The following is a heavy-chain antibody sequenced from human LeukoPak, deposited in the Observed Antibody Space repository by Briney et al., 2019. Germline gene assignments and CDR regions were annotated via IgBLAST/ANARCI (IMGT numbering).Heavy chain of an antibody. D-gene: IGHD1-26*01. CDR1: GGTFSSYG. J-gene: IGHJ4*02. V-gene: IGHV1-18*01. CDR2: ISAYNGNT. Sequence: ASVKVSCKASGGTFSSYGISWVRQAPGQGLEWMGWISAYNGNTNYAQKLQGRVTMTTDTSTSTAYMELRSLRSDDTAVYYCARVAVGAHFDYWGQGTLVTVSS. CDR3: ARVAVGAHFDY.